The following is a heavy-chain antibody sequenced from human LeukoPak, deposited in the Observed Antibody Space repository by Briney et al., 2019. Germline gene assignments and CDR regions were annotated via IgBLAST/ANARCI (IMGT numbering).Heavy chain of an antibody. CDR2: ISSVGST. V-gene: IGHV3-53*01. D-gene: IGHD2-2*01. J-gene: IGHJ4*02. CDR3: ARPRGGCSSTSCSPVY. Sequence: GGSLRLSCAASGFTVSSNYMSWVRQAPGKGLEWVSLISSVGSTYYADSVKGRFTISRDNSKNTLYLQMNSLRAEDTAVYYCARPRGGCSSTSCSPVYWGQGTLVTVSS. CDR1: GFTVSSNY.